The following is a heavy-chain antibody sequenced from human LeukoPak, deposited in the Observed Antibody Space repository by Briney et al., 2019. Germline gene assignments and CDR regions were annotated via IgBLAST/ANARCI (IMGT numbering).Heavy chain of an antibody. CDR2: INHSGST. D-gene: IGHD4-17*01. Sequence: SETLSLTCAVYGGSFSGYYWSWIRQPPGKGLEWIGEINHSGSTNYNPSLKSRVTISVDTSKNQFSLKLSSVTAADTAVYYCASRLATVTTYFGYWGQGTLVTVSS. CDR3: ASRLATVTTYFGY. J-gene: IGHJ4*02. V-gene: IGHV4-34*01. CDR1: GGSFSGYY.